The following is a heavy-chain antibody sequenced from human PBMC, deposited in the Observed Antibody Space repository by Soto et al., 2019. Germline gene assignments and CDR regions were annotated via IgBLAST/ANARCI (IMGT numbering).Heavy chain of an antibody. D-gene: IGHD3-16*01. CDR2: IYNSGGS. V-gene: IGHV4-30-4*01. CDR3: VGTGITDDY. J-gene: IGHJ4*01. CDR1: GASVRSGDYY. Sequence: PSETLSLTCSVSGASVRSGDYYWSSIRQAPGKGLEWIGYIYNSGGSYYNPSLKGRLTISIDTSKNQFSLKLNSVTAADTAIYYCVGTGITDDYWGRGTLVTVSS.